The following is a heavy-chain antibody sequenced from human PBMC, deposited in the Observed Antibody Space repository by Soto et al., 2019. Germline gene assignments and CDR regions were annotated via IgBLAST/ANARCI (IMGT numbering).Heavy chain of an antibody. V-gene: IGHV4-4*02. CDR2: MSHSGPT. Sequence: QLQESGPGLVKPSGTLSLTCAVSGGSVTTNYWWGWGRQSPVTGLEWIGDMSHSGPTNYSPSLKSRVTLSVDTSKNQFSIELKSVTAADTAVYFCGMSRGWYPIHSWGQGTLVTVSS. CDR1: GGSVTTNYW. CDR3: GMSRGWYPIHS. D-gene: IGHD6-19*01. J-gene: IGHJ4*02.